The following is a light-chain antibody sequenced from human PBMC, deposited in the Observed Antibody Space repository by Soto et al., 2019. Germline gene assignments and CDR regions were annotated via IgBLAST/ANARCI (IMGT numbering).Light chain of an antibody. J-gene: IGLJ1*01. Sequence: QSVLTQPASVSGSPGQSITISCTGTSSDVGGHNSVAWYQHNPGKAPKLMIYDVSNRPSGVSSRFSGSKSGNTAALAISGLQAEDEADYDCSSETSRSTLVFGTGTKLTVL. V-gene: IGLV2-14*01. CDR3: SSETSRSTLV. CDR1: SSDVGGHNS. CDR2: DVS.